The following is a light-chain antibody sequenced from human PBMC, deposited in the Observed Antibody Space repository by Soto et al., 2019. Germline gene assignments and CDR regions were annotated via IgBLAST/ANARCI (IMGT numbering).Light chain of an antibody. Sequence: DIQMTQSPSSLSASVGDRVTITCQASQDISNYLNWYQQKPGKAPKLLIYDASNLETRVPARFSGSGSGTDFTFTISSLQPEDIATYYCQQWCPYTFCQGTKLKIK. CDR2: DAS. V-gene: IGKV1-33*01. CDR3: QQWCPYT. CDR1: QDISNY. J-gene: IGKJ2*01.